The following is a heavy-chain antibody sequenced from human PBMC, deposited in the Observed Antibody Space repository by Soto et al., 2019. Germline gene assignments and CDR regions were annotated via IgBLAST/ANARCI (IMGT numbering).Heavy chain of an antibody. CDR2: IYHNGNT. J-gene: IGHJ4*02. D-gene: IGHD1-26*01. CDR1: GDSISSAHW. Sequence: QVQLQESGPGLVKPSGTLSLTCAVSGDSISSAHWWNLVRQPPGKGLEWIGDIYHNGNTNYNPSLKSRVTISIDKSKNQCSLRLSSVTAADTAVYYCASHLGPTRGPFDFWGQGTLVTVSS. CDR3: ASHLGPTRGPFDF. V-gene: IGHV4-4*02.